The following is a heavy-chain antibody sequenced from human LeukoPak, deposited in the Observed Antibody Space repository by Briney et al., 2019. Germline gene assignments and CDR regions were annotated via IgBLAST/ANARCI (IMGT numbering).Heavy chain of an antibody. CDR2: ISPDGTTT. Sequence: GGSLRLSCAASGFTFSGYWMHWVRQAPGKGLVWVSRISPDGTTTNYADSAEGRFTISRDNAKNTLYLQMNGLRDEDAAVYYCTRVLAGRSGLMDVWGRGTAITVSS. J-gene: IGHJ6*02. CDR1: GFTFSGYW. D-gene: IGHD2-8*02. V-gene: IGHV3-74*01. CDR3: TRVLAGRSGLMDV.